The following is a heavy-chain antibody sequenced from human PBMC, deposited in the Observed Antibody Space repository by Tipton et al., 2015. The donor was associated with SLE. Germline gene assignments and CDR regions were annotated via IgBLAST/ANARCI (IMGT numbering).Heavy chain of an antibody. CDR3: ARRVGSYYGMDV. V-gene: IGHV3-30*04. Sequence: SLRLSCAASGFTFSTYAMHWVRQAPGKGLEWVAVILYDGNDEYYADSVKGRFTISRDNSRNTPYLQMNGLRPEDTAVYYCARRVGSYYGMDVWGQGTTVTVSS. CDR2: ILYDGNDE. CDR1: GFTFSTYA. J-gene: IGHJ6*02. D-gene: IGHD3-10*01.